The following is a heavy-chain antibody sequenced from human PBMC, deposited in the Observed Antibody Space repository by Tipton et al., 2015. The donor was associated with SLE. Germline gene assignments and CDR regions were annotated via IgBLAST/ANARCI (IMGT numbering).Heavy chain of an antibody. CDR3: ARVRGSASSWYFDL. CDR2: IYHSGAT. V-gene: IGHV4-38-2*01. Sequence: TLSLTCVVSDYSIRSNYFWAWIRQPPGKGLEWIGNIYHSGATYYNPSLKSRVTISVDTSKNQFSLKLSSVTAADTAVYYCARVRGSASSWYFDLWGRGTVVTVSS. CDR1: DYSIRSNYF. J-gene: IGHJ2*01. D-gene: IGHD6-6*01.